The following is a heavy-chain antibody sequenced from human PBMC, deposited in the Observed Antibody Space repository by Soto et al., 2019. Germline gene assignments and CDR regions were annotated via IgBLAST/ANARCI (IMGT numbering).Heavy chain of an antibody. CDR2: IHYSGST. CDR3: ARGLITGSHYSGGWYYFDS. J-gene: IGHJ4*02. CDR1: GGSISGYY. Sequence: SETLSLTCTVSGGSISGYYWRWIRQPPGKRLESIGYIHYSGSTNYNPSLKSRVTIFVDTSKNQFSLKLSSVTAADTAVYYCARGLITGSHYSGGWYYFDSWGQGTQVTVSS. D-gene: IGHD6-19*01. V-gene: IGHV4-59*12.